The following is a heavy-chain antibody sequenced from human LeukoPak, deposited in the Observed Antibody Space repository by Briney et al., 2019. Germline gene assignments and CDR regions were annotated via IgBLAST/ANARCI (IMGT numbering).Heavy chain of an antibody. CDR2: IYSGGST. CDR1: GFTVSSNY. Sequence: GGSLRLSCAASGFTVSSNYMSWVRQAPGKGLEWVSVIYSGGSTYYADSVKGRFTISRDNSKNTLYLQMNSLRAEDTAVYYCARIYYDILTGSLYYYYYMDVWGKGTTVTISS. D-gene: IGHD3-9*01. CDR3: ARIYYDILTGSLYYYYYMDV. J-gene: IGHJ6*03. V-gene: IGHV3-66*01.